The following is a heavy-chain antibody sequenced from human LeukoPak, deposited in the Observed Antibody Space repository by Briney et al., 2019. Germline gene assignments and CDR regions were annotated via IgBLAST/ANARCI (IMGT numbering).Heavy chain of an antibody. J-gene: IGHJ4*02. CDR3: ARESGLWFGELSLVYYFDY. Sequence: SETLSLTCTVSGGSISSYYWSWIRQPPGKGLEWIGYIYYSGSTYYNPSLKSRVTISVDTSKNQFSLKLSSVTAADTAVYYCARESGLWFGELSLVYYFDYWGQGTLVTVSS. V-gene: IGHV4-59*12. D-gene: IGHD3-10*01. CDR1: GGSISSYY. CDR2: IYYSGST.